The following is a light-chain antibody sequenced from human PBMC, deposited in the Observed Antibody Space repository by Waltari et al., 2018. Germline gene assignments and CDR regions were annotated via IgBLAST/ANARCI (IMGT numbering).Light chain of an antibody. Sequence: DIQMTQSPSSLPASVGDRVTITCRASEGISNYLAWYHQKPGKVPKLLIYAASTLQSGVPSRFSGSGSGTDFTRTISSLQPEDVATYYCQKYNSAPCTFGQGTKVEIK. V-gene: IGKV1-27*01. CDR3: QKYNSAPCT. J-gene: IGKJ1*01. CDR1: EGISNY. CDR2: AAS.